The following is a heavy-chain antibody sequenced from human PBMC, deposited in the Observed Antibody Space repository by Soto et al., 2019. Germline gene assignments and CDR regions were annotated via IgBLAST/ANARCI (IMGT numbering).Heavy chain of an antibody. J-gene: IGHJ4*02. CDR3: ATDDYGDFEFDY. CDR1: GFTFSSYW. V-gene: IGHV3-7*04. CDR2: IKQDGSEK. Sequence: GSLRLSCAASGFTFSSYWMSWVRQAPGKGLEWVANIKQDGSEKYYVDSVKGRFTISRDNAKNSLYLQMNSLRAEDTAVYYCATDDYGDFEFDYWGQGTLVTVSS. D-gene: IGHD4-17*01.